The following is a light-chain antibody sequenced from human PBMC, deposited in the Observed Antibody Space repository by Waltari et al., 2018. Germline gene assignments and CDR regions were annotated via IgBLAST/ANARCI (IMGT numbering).Light chain of an antibody. V-gene: IGKV1-5*01. Sequence: DIRMTQSPSTLSASAGDRVIISCRASQSISKWLAWYQQKPGKAPKLLIYGASNLQSGVPSRFSGTGSGTDFTLTISSLQPDDFATYYCQQYNSYSLLTFGGGTKVEIK. CDR1: QSISKW. CDR3: QQYNSYSLLT. CDR2: GAS. J-gene: IGKJ4*01.